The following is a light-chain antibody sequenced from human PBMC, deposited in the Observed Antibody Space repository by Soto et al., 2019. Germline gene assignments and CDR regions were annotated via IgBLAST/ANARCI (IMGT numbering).Light chain of an antibody. CDR2: DVS. CDR3: YSYAGSVSYV. J-gene: IGLJ1*01. CDR1: ISDVGAYDY. V-gene: IGLV2-11*01. Sequence: QSVLTQPRSVSGSPGQSVTISCTGTISDVGAYDYVSWYQQHPGKAPKFIIYDVSKRRSGVPDRFSASKSGNTASLTISGLQAEDEADYYCYSYAGSVSYVFGTGTKLTVL.